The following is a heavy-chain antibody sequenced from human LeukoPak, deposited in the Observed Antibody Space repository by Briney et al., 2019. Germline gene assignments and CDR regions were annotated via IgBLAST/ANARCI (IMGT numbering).Heavy chain of an antibody. J-gene: IGHJ4*02. V-gene: IGHV3-33*01. CDR3: ARGRHQLPFDY. D-gene: IGHD2-2*01. CDR1: GFTFSSYG. CDR2: IWYDGSNK. Sequence: GGSLRLSCAASGFTFSSYGMHWVRQAPGKGLEWVAVIWYDGSNKYYADSVKGRFTISRDNSKNTLYLQMNSLRAEDTAVYYCARGRHQLPFDYWGQGTLVTVSS.